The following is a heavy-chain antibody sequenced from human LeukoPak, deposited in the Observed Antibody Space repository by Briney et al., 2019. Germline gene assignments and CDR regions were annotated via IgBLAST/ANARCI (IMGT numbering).Heavy chain of an antibody. CDR1: GYTFTSYG. Sequence: ASVKVSCKASGYTFTSYGISWVRQAPGQGLEWMGWISAYNGNTNYAQKLQGRVTMTTDTSTSTAYMELRSLRSDDTAVYYCARPRRYNARDPWHYYYMDVWGKGTTVTVSS. CDR2: ISAYNGNT. J-gene: IGHJ6*03. CDR3: ARPRRYNARDPWHYYYMDV. D-gene: IGHD1-1*01. V-gene: IGHV1-18*01.